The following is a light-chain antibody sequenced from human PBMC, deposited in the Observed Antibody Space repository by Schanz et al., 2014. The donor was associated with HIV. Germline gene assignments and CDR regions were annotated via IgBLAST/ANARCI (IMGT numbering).Light chain of an antibody. CDR2: AAL. CDR1: QTINNW. Sequence: DIQMTQSPSTLSASVGDRVTVTCRASQTINNWLAWYQQRPGKAPKLLIYAALNLQSGVPSRFSGSGSGTDFTLTISSLQPDDLGSYYCEQYKNRSPFTFGQGTKLDIK. V-gene: IGKV1-5*01. J-gene: IGKJ2*01. CDR3: EQYKNRSPFT.